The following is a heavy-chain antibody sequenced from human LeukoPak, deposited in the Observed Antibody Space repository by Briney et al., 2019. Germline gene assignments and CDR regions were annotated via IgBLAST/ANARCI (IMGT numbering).Heavy chain of an antibody. D-gene: IGHD3-22*01. Sequence: GGSLRLSCAASGFTFSSYAMSWVRQAPGKGLEWVSFISPRGDRTSNADSVGGRFTISRDNTRNTLYLQMNSLRDEDTGVYYCAIMHGYYDGSGFWVQWGQGTLVTVSS. CDR1: GFTFSSYA. CDR3: AIMHGYYDGSGFWVQ. J-gene: IGHJ4*02. CDR2: ISPRGDRT. V-gene: IGHV3-23*01.